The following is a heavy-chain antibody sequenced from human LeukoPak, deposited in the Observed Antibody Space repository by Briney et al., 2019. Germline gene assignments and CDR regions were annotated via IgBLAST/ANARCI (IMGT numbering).Heavy chain of an antibody. CDR3: ARVVLWFGEFFV. D-gene: IGHD3-10*01. J-gene: IGHJ4*02. CDR1: GFTSSSYS. V-gene: IGHV3-48*01. CDR2: ISSSSSTI. Sequence: PGGPLKLPCPASGFTSSSYSMNGVGQAPGKGREGVSYISSSSSTIYYADSVKGRFTISRDNAKNSLYLQMNSLRAEDTAVYYCARVVLWFGEFFVWGQGTLVTVSS.